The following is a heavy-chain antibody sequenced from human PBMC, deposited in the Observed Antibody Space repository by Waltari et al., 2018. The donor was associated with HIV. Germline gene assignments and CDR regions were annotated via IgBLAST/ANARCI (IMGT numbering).Heavy chain of an antibody. CDR2: MIPNSGNT. Sequence: QVQLVQYGAEVKKPGASVKVSCKASGYTFTSYDTNWVRQATGQRLEWMGRMIPNSGNTGYAQKFQGRVTMTRNTSISTAYMELSSLRSEDTAVYYCASTGYYFDSSGYPRYFDYWGQGTLVTVSS. CDR3: ASTGYYFDSSGYPRYFDY. D-gene: IGHD3-22*01. V-gene: IGHV1-8*01. CDR1: GYTFTSYD. J-gene: IGHJ4*02.